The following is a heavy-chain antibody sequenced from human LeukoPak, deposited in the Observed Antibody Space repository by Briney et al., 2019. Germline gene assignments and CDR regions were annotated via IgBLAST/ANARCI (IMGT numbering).Heavy chain of an antibody. D-gene: IGHD4-17*01. CDR1: GFTFSSYA. J-gene: IGHJ4*02. CDR3: AGVDDYGDFRTFDY. Sequence: GGSLRLSCAASGFTFSSYAMSWVRQAPGKGLEWVPAISGSGGSTYYADSVKGRFTISRDNSKNTLYLQMNSLRAEDTAVYYCAGVDDYGDFRTFDYWGQGTLVTVSS. V-gene: IGHV3-23*01. CDR2: ISGSGGST.